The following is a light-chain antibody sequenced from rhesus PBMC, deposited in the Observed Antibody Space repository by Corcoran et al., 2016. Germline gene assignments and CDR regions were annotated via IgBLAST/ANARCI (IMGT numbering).Light chain of an antibody. CDR3: QQYSSRPLT. Sequence: DIQMTQSPSSLSASVGDTVTITCRASQGISSWLAWYQQKPGKAPELLIYKASNLQSGVPSRFSGVGSGTDFTLTISSLQSEDLATYYCQQYSSRPLTFGGGTKVELK. V-gene: IGKV1-22*01. CDR2: KAS. CDR1: QGISSW. J-gene: IGKJ4*01.